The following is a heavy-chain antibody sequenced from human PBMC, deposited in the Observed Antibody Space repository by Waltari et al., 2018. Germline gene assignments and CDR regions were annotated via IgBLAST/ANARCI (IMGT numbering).Heavy chain of an antibody. CDR1: GFTFSNHG. CDR2: IQYDESHK. D-gene: IGHD2-2*01. Sequence: QVQLVESGGGVVQPGGSLRLSCAASGFTFSNHGMHWVRQAPAKGLEWVAFIQYDESHKYYGDSVKGRFTGSRDNSKNTLFLQMSSLRDEDTAIYYCARSDGGYCSATSCHYFHMAVWGKGTTVTISS. CDR3: ARSDGGYCSATSCHYFHMAV. V-gene: IGHV3-30*02. J-gene: IGHJ6*03.